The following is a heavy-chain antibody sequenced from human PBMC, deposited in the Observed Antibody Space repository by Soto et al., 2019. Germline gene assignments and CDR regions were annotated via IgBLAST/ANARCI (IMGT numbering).Heavy chain of an antibody. CDR1: GGTFSSYA. J-gene: IGHJ1*01. Sequence: QVQRVQSGAEVKKPGSSVKVSCKASGGTFSSYAISWVRQPPGQGREWMGGMIPIFGTANYAQKFQGRVTITADKSTSTAYMELSSLRSEDTAVYYCARDQWAIAVAGGSAEYFQHWGQGTLVTVSS. CDR2: MIPIFGTA. CDR3: ARDQWAIAVAGGSAEYFQH. V-gene: IGHV1-69*06. D-gene: IGHD6-19*01.